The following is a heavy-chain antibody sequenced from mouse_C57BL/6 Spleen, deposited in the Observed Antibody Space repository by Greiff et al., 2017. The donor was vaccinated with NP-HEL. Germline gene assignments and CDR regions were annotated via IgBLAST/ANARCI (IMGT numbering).Heavy chain of an antibody. CDR3: ARRRYYYGSSYDAMDY. CDR2: IDPSDSYT. D-gene: IGHD1-1*01. CDR1: GYTFTSYW. Sequence: QVQLQQPGAELVMPGASVKLSCKASGYTFTSYWMHWVKQRPGQGLEWIGEIDPSDSYTNYNQKFKGKSTLTVDKSSSTAYMQLSSLTSEDSAVYYCARRRYYYGSSYDAMDYWGQGTSVTVSS. J-gene: IGHJ4*01. V-gene: IGHV1-69*01.